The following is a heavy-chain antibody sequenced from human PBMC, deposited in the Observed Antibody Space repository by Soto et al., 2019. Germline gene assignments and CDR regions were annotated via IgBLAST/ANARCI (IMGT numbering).Heavy chain of an antibody. CDR1: GGTFSSYA. CDR3: ARGAYCSGGSCYWHYYYGMDV. CDR2: IIPIFGTA. V-gene: IGHV1-69*06. Sequence: QVQLVQSGAEVKKPGSSVKVSCKASGGTFSSYAISWARQAPGQGLEWMGGIIPIFGTANYAQKFQGRVTITADKSTSTAYMELSSLRSEDTAVYYCARGAYCSGGSCYWHYYYGMDVWGQGTTVTVSS. D-gene: IGHD2-15*01. J-gene: IGHJ6*02.